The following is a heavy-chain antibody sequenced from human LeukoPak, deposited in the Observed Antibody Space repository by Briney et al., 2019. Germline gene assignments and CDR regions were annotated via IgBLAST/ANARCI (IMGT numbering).Heavy chain of an antibody. D-gene: IGHD3-10*01. Sequence: GGSLRLSCAASGFTFSSYVMGWVRQAPGKGLEWVSAISGSGATTYYADAVKGRFTISRDNSRNTLYLQMHSLGGEDTAVYYCANTVVRGVASMDVWGRGATVTVSS. CDR2: ISGSGATT. V-gene: IGHV3-23*01. CDR1: GFTFSSYV. J-gene: IGHJ6*02. CDR3: ANTVVRGVASMDV.